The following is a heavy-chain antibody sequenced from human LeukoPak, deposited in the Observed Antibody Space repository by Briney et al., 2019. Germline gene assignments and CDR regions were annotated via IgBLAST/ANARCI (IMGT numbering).Heavy chain of an antibody. J-gene: IGHJ4*02. CDR2: ISYDGSNK. V-gene: IGHV3-30-3*01. Sequence: GGSLRLSCTASGFTFGDYCMSWFRQAPGKGLEWVAVISYDGSNKYYADSVKGRFTISRDNSKNTLYLQMNSLRAEDTAVYYCARDGAVTTYLDYWGQGTLVTVSS. D-gene: IGHD4-17*01. CDR3: ARDGAVTTYLDY. CDR1: GFTFGDYC.